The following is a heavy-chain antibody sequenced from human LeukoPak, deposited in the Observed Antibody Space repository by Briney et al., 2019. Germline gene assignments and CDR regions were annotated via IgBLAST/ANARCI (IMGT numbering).Heavy chain of an antibody. V-gene: IGHV4-61*02. CDR1: GASTSISGSY. Sequence: SQTLSLTCTVSGASTSISGSYWTWIRQPARKGLEWIGRIYSSGSTKYNPSLESRVTMSIDTSKNQFSLKLNSVTAADSAVYFCVRMQISGFYEFWSDWGQGTQVTVSS. CDR2: IYSSGST. D-gene: IGHD3-3*01. J-gene: IGHJ4*02. CDR3: VRMQISGFYEFWSD.